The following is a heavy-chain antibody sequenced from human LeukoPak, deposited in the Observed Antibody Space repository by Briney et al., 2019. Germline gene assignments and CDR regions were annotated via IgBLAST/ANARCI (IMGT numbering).Heavy chain of an antibody. V-gene: IGHV4-39*01. D-gene: IGHD5-18*01. CDR1: GGSISSSSYY. CDR3: ARQVPAARFDY. CDR2: IYYSGST. J-gene: IGHJ4*02. Sequence: PSETLSLTCTVSGGSISSSSYYWGWIRQPPGKGLEWIGSIYYSGSTYYNPSLKSRVTISVDTSKNQFSLKLSSVTAADTAVYYCARQVPAARFDYWGQGTLVTVSS.